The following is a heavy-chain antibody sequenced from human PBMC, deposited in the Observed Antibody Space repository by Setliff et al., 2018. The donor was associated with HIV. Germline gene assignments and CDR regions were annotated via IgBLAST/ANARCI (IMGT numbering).Heavy chain of an antibody. CDR2: ISAYNGNT. D-gene: IGHD3-22*01. CDR3: ARDLTELYDSSGYYYRDVAFDI. V-gene: IGHV1-18*01. CDR1: GYTFTSYG. Sequence: ASVKVSCKASGYTFTSYGISWVRQAPGQGLEWMGWISAYNGNTNYAQKLQGRVTMTTDTSTSTAYMELRSLRSDDTAVDYCARDLTELYDSSGYYYRDVAFDIWGQGTMVTVSS. J-gene: IGHJ3*02.